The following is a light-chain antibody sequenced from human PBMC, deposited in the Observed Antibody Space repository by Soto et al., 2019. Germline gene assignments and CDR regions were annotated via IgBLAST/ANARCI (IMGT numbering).Light chain of an antibody. Sequence: QSALTQPPSASGSPGQSVTISCTGTSSDGGGYNFVSWYQQHPGKAPKLMIYEVSKRPSGVPDRFSGSKSGNTASLTVSGLQAEDDADFYCSSNAGSNNLVFGGGTKLPVL. CDR1: SSDGGGYNF. CDR2: EVS. J-gene: IGLJ3*02. V-gene: IGLV2-8*01. CDR3: SSNAGSNNLV.